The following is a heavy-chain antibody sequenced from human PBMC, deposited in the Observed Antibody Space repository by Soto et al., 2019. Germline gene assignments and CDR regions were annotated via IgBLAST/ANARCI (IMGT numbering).Heavy chain of an antibody. Sequence: QVQLQESGPGLVKPSETLSLTRIVSGDSVSSYYWSWIRQPPGKGLEWIGYISYSGTTKYNPSLESRVTMSVDTSKNQFSLKLNSVTAADTAVYYCASADSTPYYFDYWGQGTLVTVSS. J-gene: IGHJ4*02. CDR3: ASADSTPYYFDY. CDR2: ISYSGTT. CDR1: GDSVSSYY. D-gene: IGHD2-2*01. V-gene: IGHV4-59*02.